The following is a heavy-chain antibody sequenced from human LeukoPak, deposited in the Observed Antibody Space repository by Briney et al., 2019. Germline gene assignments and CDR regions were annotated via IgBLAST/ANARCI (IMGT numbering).Heavy chain of an antibody. J-gene: IGHJ4*02. Sequence: GGSLRLSCAAYGVTFSDNYMGWLRQPPGKGLEWLSYINSNGSMTKYRASVQGRFTISRDNAKRSLLLQMNTPRANDTARYYCAKGSHGWNFDVWGQGSQVTVSS. CDR2: INSNGSMT. CDR1: GVTFSDNY. V-gene: IGHV3-11*01. CDR3: AKGSHGWNFDV. D-gene: IGHD2-2*03.